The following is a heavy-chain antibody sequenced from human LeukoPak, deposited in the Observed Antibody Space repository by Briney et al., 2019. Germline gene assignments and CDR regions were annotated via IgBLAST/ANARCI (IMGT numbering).Heavy chain of an antibody. CDR2: ISSSSSYI. CDR3: ARDGEYYYDSSGYYFDY. Sequence: GGSPRLSCAASGFTFSSYSMNWVRQAPGKGLEWVSFISSSSSYIYYADSVKGRFTISRDNAKNSLYLQMNSLRAEDTAVYYCARDGEYYYDSSGYYFDYWGQGTLVTVSS. V-gene: IGHV3-21*01. J-gene: IGHJ4*02. D-gene: IGHD3-22*01. CDR1: GFTFSSYS.